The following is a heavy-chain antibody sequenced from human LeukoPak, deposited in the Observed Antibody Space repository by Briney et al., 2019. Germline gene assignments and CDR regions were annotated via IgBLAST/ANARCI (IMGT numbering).Heavy chain of an antibody. CDR2: ISSSGSTK. CDR3: ARGGLSIMGY. D-gene: IGHD2/OR15-2a*01. Sequence: GGSLRLSCGASGITFSSYSMNWVCQAPGKGLEWVSYISSSGSTKYYADSVKGRFTISRDNARNSLYLQMNSLRAEDTAVYFCARGGLSIMGYWGQGTLVTVSS. V-gene: IGHV3-48*01. J-gene: IGHJ4*02. CDR1: GITFSSYS.